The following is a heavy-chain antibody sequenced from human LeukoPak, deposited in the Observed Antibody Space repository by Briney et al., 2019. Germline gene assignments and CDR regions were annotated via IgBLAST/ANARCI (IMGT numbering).Heavy chain of an antibody. CDR3: ARPLRFLGFNWFDP. CDR2: INHSGST. V-gene: IGHV4-34*01. J-gene: IGHJ5*02. D-gene: IGHD3-3*01. CDR1: GGSFSGYY. Sequence: SETLSLTCAVYGGSFSGYYWSWIRQPPGKGLELIGEINHSGSTNYNPSLKSRVTISVDTSKNQFSLKLSSVTAADTAVYYCARPLRFLGFNWFDPWGQGTLVTVSS.